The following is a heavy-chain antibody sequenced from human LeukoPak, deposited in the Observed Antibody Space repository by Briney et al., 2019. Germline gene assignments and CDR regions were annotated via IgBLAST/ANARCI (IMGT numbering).Heavy chain of an antibody. V-gene: IGHV4-59*12. CDR3: ARDKNMVRGVILYNWFDP. D-gene: IGHD3-10*01. CDR1: GGSINNYY. Sequence: SETLSLTCTVSGGSINNYYWSWIRQPPGKGLEWIGYIHYSGSTYYNPSLKSRVTISVDTSKNQFSLKLSSVTAADTAVYYCARDKNMVRGVILYNWFDPWGQGTLVTVSS. CDR2: IHYSGST. J-gene: IGHJ5*02.